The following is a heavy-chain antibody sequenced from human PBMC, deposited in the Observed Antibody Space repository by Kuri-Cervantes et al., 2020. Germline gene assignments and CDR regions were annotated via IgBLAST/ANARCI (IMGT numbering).Heavy chain of an antibody. CDR1: GFTFRSYA. D-gene: IGHD3-22*01. Sequence: GESLKISCTASGFTFRSYAMHWVRQAPGKGLEWVAVISYERSNKFYVDSVKGRFIISRDNSKNTLYLQMNSLRAEDTAVYYCARGPLSFYYDNSVYHALDYWGQRTLVTVSS. CDR3: ARGPLSFYYDNSVYHALDY. V-gene: IGHV3-30-3*01. CDR2: ISYERSNK. J-gene: IGHJ4*02.